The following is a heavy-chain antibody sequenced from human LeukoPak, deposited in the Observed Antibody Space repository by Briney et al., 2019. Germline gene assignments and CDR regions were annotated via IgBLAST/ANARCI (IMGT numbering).Heavy chain of an antibody. CDR1: GFTVSSQY. D-gene: IGHD2-21*01. J-gene: IGHJ4*02. V-gene: IGHV3-53*01. Sequence: GGSLRLSCAASGFTVSSQYMNWVRQAPGKGLEWVSGIHSGGVTYYADSVKGRFTISRDNSKNILYLQMDSLRADDTAIYYCASSVYSGSPTKSFDYWGRGTLITVSS. CDR2: IHSGGVT. CDR3: ASSVYSGSPTKSFDY.